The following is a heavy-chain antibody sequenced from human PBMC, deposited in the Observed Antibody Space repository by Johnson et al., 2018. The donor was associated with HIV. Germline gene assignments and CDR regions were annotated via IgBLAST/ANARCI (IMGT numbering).Heavy chain of an antibody. Sequence: QVQLVESGGGVVQPGRSLRLSCAASGFTFSSYGMHWVRQAPGKGLEWVAVIWYDGSNKYYADYVKGRFTISRDNSKNTLYLQMNSLRAEDTAVYYCAKVASGSYYGDAFDIWGQGTMVTVSS. D-gene: IGHD1-26*01. V-gene: IGHV3-33*06. CDR2: IWYDGSNK. J-gene: IGHJ3*02. CDR3: AKVASGSYYGDAFDI. CDR1: GFTFSSYG.